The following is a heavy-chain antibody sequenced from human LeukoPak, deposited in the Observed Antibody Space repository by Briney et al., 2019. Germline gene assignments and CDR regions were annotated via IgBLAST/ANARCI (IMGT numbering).Heavy chain of an antibody. V-gene: IGHV3-7*03. CDR3: TRVFGGYDVSDY. CDR2: IKKVGSQK. Sequence: PGGSLRLSCAPSGFTFSRFWMRWVRHPPGEGLEWVAYIKKVGSQKYYVDSVEGPFTISRDNAKNSLYLQMASLRVDDTAVYFCTRVFGGYDVSDYWGQGTLVTVSS. D-gene: IGHD3-3*01. CDR1: GFTFSRFW. J-gene: IGHJ4*02.